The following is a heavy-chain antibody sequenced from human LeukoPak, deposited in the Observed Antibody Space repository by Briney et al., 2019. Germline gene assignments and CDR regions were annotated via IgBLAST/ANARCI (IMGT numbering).Heavy chain of an antibody. J-gene: IGHJ4*02. CDR2: ISGSGHDT. Sequence: GGSLRLSSEASGFTFSDSYMSWVRQAPGKGLEWLTYISGSGHDTSYADSVKGRYTVSRDNAKNSLFLQMNSLRAEDTAVYYCAKSARVYDHWCQGTLVTVSS. V-gene: IGHV3-11*04. D-gene: IGHD5/OR15-5a*01. CDR1: GFTFSDSY. CDR3: AKSARVYDH.